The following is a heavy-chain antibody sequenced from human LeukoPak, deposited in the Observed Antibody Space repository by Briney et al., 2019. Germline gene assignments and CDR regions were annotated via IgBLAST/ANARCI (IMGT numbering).Heavy chain of an antibody. D-gene: IGHD2-2*01. V-gene: IGHV4-59*01. CDR2: IFYSGTT. CDR3: ARDQSSTWGGYNWFDP. CDR1: GGSINSYY. J-gene: IGHJ5*02. Sequence: SETLSLTCTVSGGSINSYYWSWIRQPPGKGLEWIGYIFYSGTTNYNPSLKSRVTISIDTSKNQFSLKLSSVTTADTAVYYCARDQSSTWGGYNWFDPWGQGTLVTVSS.